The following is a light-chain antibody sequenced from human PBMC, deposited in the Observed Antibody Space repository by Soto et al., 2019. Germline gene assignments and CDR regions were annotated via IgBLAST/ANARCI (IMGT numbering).Light chain of an antibody. V-gene: IGKV3-15*01. CDR3: QQYNNWPGT. CDR1: QSVSSN. CDR2: GAS. J-gene: IGKJ1*01. Sequence: EIVMTQSPATLSVSPGERATLSCRASQSVSSNLAWYQQKPGQAPRLLIYGASTGATGIPARFSGSGSGTEFTVTISSLQSEDFAVYYCQQYNNWPGTFGQGTKVEIK.